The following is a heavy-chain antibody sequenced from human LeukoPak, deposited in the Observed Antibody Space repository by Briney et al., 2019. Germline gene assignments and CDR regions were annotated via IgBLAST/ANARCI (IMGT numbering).Heavy chain of an antibody. CDR1: GGTFSSYA. Sequence: RASAKVSCKASGGTFSSYAISWVRQAPGQGLEWMGGIIPIFGTANYAQKFQGRVTITADESTSTAYMELSSLRSEDTAVYYCARVSGYSSGWYRYGFDYWGQGTLVTVSS. D-gene: IGHD6-19*01. CDR3: ARVSGYSSGWYRYGFDY. CDR2: IIPIFGTA. J-gene: IGHJ4*02. V-gene: IGHV1-69*13.